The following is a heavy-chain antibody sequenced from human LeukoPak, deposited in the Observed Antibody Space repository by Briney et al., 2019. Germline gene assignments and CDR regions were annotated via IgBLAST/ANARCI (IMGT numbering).Heavy chain of an antibody. Sequence: ASVKVSCKASGYTFTSYGISWVRQAPGQGLEWMGWISAYNGNTNYAQKLQGRVTMTTDTSTSTAYMELRSLRSDDTAVYYCARDGIYGSGSYYNVPWFDPWGQGTLVTVSS. CDR2: ISAYNGNT. V-gene: IGHV1-18*01. CDR3: ARDGIYGSGSYYNVPWFDP. J-gene: IGHJ5*02. CDR1: GYTFTSYG. D-gene: IGHD3-10*01.